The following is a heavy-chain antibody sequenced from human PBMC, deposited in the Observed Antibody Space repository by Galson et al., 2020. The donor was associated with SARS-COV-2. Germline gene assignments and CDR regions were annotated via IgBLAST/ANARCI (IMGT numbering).Heavy chain of an antibody. V-gene: IGHV3-11*01. D-gene: IGHD3-10*01. CDR3: ARDSRSMVRCVIIRGPDY. CDR1: GFTFSDYY. Sequence: GESLKISCAASGFTFSDYYMSWIRQAPGKGLEWVSYISSSGSTIYYADSEKGRFTISRDNAKNSLYLQMNSLRADDTAVYYCARDSRSMVRCVIIRGPDYWGQGTLVTVS. CDR2: ISSSGSTI. J-gene: IGHJ4*02.